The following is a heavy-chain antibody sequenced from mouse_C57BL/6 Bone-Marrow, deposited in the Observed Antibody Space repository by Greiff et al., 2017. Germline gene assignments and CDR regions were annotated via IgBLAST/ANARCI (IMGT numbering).Heavy chain of an antibody. D-gene: IGHD3-2*02. CDR1: GFTFISYA. CDR2: ISDGGSYT. V-gene: IGHV5-4*01. Sequence: EVQGVESGGGLVKPGGSLKLSCAASGFTFISYAMSWVRQTPEKRLEWVATISDGGSYTYSPDNVTGRFTISKDNAKNNLYLQMSQLKSEDTAMYYCARDEGRQLRLAWFAYWGQGTLVTVSA. CDR3: ARDEGRQLRLAWFAY. J-gene: IGHJ3*01.